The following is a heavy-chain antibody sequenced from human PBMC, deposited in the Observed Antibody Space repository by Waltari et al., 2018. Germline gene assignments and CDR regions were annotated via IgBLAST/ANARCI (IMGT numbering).Heavy chain of an antibody. V-gene: IGHV3-20*01. CDR2: IEWNGGST. CDR3: ARAPGYNWNYVSAFDI. D-gene: IGHD1-7*01. J-gene: IGHJ3*02. Sequence: EVQLVESGGGVVRPGGSLRLSCAASGFTFDDYGMSWVRQAPGKGLEWVAGIEWNGGSTGYEDSVKGRFTISRDNAKNSLYLKMNSLRAEDTALYHCARAPGYNWNYVSAFDIWGQGTMVTVSS. CDR1: GFTFDDYG.